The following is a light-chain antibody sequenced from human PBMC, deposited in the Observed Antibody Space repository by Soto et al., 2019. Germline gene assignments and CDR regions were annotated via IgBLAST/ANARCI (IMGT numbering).Light chain of an antibody. CDR3: HQYNNWPPYT. Sequence: EIVMTQSPATLALSPGERVTLSCRASQSVSSDLAWYQQKPGQAPRLLIYGASTRATGIPARFSGSGSGTDFTLAISSLQPEDFAIYYCHQYNNWPPYTFGQGTKVDIK. CDR1: QSVSSD. CDR2: GAS. V-gene: IGKV3-15*01. J-gene: IGKJ2*01.